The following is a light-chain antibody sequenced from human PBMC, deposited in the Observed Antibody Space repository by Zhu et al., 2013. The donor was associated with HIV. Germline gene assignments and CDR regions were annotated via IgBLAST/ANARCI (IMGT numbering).Light chain of an antibody. CDR2: EVS. Sequence: QSALTQPASVSGSPGQSITISCTGSSSDIGGYNYVSWYQHHPGKAPKLMFYEVSNRPSGVSNRFSVSKSGNTASLTISGLQAEDEADYYCQSYDHILNAWVFGGGTKLTVL. CDR3: QSYDHILNAWV. CDR1: SSDIGGYNY. V-gene: IGLV2-14*01. J-gene: IGLJ3*02.